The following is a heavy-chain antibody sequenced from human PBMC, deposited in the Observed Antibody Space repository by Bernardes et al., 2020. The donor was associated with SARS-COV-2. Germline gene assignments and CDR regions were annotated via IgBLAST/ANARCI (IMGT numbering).Heavy chain of an antibody. Sequence: SETLSLTCSVSGATINTHYWNWIRQSPGKGLEWIGYFFFGAFGRTDYNPSLSSRVTISADKSNNQISLKLSSVTAAATATYFCARGPPAYSSYAAPFDFWGRGILVSVSS. CDR3: ARGPPAYSSYAAPFDF. D-gene: IGHD3-16*01. CDR2: FFFGAFGRT. V-gene: IGHV4-59*11. J-gene: IGHJ4*01. CDR1: GATINTHY.